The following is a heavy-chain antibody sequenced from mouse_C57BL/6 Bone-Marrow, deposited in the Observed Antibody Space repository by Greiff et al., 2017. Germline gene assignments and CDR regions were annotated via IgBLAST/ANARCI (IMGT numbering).Heavy chain of an antibody. V-gene: IGHV5-6*01. CDR1: GFSFSSYG. CDR2: ISSGGSYT. D-gene: IGHD1-1*01. CDR3: ARRGYGSNFDY. Sequence: EVQLVESGGDLVKPGGSLTLSCAASGFSFSSYGLSWVRQSPDKRLEWVATISSGGSYTYYPDSVKGRFTISRDNAKNTLYLQMSSQKTEDTAMYYCARRGYGSNFDYWGQGTTLTVSS. J-gene: IGHJ2*01.